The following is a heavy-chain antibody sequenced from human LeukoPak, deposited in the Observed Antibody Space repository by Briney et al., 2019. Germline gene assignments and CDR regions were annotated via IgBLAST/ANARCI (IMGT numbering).Heavy chain of an antibody. CDR3: ASLSVVVPAAKAYYYYGMDV. J-gene: IGHJ6*02. CDR2: IYYSGST. CDR1: GGSISSYY. D-gene: IGHD2-2*01. V-gene: IGHV4-59*08. Sequence: PSETLSLTCTVSGGSISSYYWSWLRQPPGKGLEGIGYIYYSGSTNYNPSLKSRVTISVDTSKNQFSLKLSSVTAADTAVYYCASLSVVVPAAKAYYYYGMDVWGQGTTVTVSS.